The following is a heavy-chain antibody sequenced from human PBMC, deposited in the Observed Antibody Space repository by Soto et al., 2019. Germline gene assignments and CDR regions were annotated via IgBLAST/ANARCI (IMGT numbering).Heavy chain of an antibody. V-gene: IGHV3-21*01. Sequence: AQLVESGGSLVKPGDSLRLSCAASGFTFGDYIMNWVRQAPGRGLEWVASISHSGTYIFYADSVKGRFTISRDNAKDSLFLQMNSLRVEDTAIYYCASPRDYCVSNTNCFIAFDIWGQGTGVTGSS. CDR2: ISHSGTYI. D-gene: IGHD2-2*01. CDR1: GFTFGDYI. CDR3: ASPRDYCVSNTNCFIAFDI. J-gene: IGHJ3*02.